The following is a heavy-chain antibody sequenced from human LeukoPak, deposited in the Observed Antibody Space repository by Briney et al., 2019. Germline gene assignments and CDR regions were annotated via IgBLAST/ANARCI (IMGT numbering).Heavy chain of an antibody. D-gene: IGHD6-19*01. CDR2: INGDGRDT. J-gene: IGHJ4*02. CDR1: GFNYDW. Sequence: GGSLRLSCAASGFNYDWMHWVRQAPGKGLVWVSRINGDGRDTTYVDSVKGRFTISRDNAKNTLYLQMNSLRADDTAVYYCVGTSGYTSGWSGLRDWGRGTLVTVSS. V-gene: IGHV3-74*01. CDR3: VGTSGYTSGWSGLRD.